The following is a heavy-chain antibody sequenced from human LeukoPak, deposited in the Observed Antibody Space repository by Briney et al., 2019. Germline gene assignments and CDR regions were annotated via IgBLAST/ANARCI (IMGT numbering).Heavy chain of an antibody. Sequence: GGSLRLSCAASGFTFSSYGMHWVRQAPGKGLEWVAIISYDGSNKYYADSVKGRFTISRDNSKNTLYLQMNGLRAEDTAVYYCAKVPHSSGWYYFDYWGQGTLVTVSS. J-gene: IGHJ4*02. D-gene: IGHD6-19*01. CDR3: AKVPHSSGWYYFDY. V-gene: IGHV3-30*18. CDR1: GFTFSSYG. CDR2: ISYDGSNK.